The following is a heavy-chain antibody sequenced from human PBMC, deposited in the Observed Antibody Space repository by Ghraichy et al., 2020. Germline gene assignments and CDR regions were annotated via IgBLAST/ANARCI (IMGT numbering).Heavy chain of an antibody. CDR1: GYTFTSYG. D-gene: IGHD2-15*01. J-gene: IGHJ5*02. CDR2: INAYNGNT. Sequence: ASVKVSCKASGYTFTSYGISWVRQAPGQGLEWMGWINAYNGNTHYAQKLQGRVTMTTDTSTSTAYMELRSLRSDDTAVYYCARYCSGYSCDHNWFDPWGQGTLVTVAS. V-gene: IGHV1-18*01. CDR3: ARYCSGYSCDHNWFDP.